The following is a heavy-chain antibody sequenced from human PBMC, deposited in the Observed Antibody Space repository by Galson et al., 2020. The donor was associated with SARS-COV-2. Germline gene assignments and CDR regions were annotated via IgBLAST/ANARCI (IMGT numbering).Heavy chain of an antibody. CDR1: GFTFSSYG. Sequence: TGGSLRLSCAASGFTFSSYGMNWVRQAPGKGLEWVAVISHDGSNKYYANSVKGRFTISRDNSKNTLYLQMNSLRAEDTAVYYCARDGPTGPVVQYYYNSSSHPWGMDVWGQGTTVTVSS. CDR2: ISHDGSNK. J-gene: IGHJ6*02. CDR3: ARDGPTGPVVQYYYNSSSHPWGMDV. D-gene: IGHD3-22*01. V-gene: IGHV3-30-3*01.